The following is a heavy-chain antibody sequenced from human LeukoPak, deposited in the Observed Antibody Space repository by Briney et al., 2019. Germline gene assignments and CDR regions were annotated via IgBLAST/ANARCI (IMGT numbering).Heavy chain of an antibody. CDR2: LSGSGYNT. Sequence: GGSLRLSCAASGFTFSSHALSWVRQAPGKGLEWVSSLSGSGYNTYYADSVKGRFTISRDTSMNTVYLQMNSLRAEDTAVYYCARLNFGDDYWGQGTLVTVSS. CDR1: GFTFSSHA. D-gene: IGHD4-17*01. CDR3: ARLNFGDDY. J-gene: IGHJ4*02. V-gene: IGHV3-23*01.